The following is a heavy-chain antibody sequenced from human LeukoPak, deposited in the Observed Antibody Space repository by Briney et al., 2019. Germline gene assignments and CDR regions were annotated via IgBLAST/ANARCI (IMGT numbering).Heavy chain of an antibody. V-gene: IGHV4-34*01. CDR2: INHSGST. D-gene: IGHD6-13*01. Sequence: PSETLSLTCAVYGGSFSGYYWSWIRQPPGKGLEWIGEINHSGSTNYNPSLKSRVTISVDTSKNQFSLKLSSVTAADTAVYYCARKTSRSWCFDYWGQGTLVTVSS. CDR1: GGSFSGYY. J-gene: IGHJ4*02. CDR3: ARKTSRSWCFDY.